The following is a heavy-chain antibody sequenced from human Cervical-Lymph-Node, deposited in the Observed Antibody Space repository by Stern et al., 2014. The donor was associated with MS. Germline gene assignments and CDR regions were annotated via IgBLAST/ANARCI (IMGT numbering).Heavy chain of an antibody. Sequence: QMQLVQSGAEVKKPGSSVKVSCQTSGGTFSSHAINWVRQAPGQGLEWMGGVIPIFGTVDYAQKFQGRVTITADASTNTAYMELSSLRSEDTAVYYCARDQIPYYYYGLDVWGQGTTVTVSS. V-gene: IGHV1-69*01. CDR2: VIPIFGTV. CDR3: ARDQIPYYYYGLDV. J-gene: IGHJ6*02. D-gene: IGHD2-2*02. CDR1: GGTFSSHA.